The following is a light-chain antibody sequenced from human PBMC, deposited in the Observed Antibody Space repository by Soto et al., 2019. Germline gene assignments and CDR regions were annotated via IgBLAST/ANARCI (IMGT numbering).Light chain of an antibody. Sequence: QSVLTQPASVSGSHVQSITIFCTGTSSDVGDYNYVSWYQQHPGKAPKLMIFDVGNRPSGVSDRFSGSTSGNTASLTISGLQAEDEADYYCTSYTSTSTYVFGTGTKVTVL. V-gene: IGLV2-14*03. CDR1: SSDVGDYNY. CDR3: TSYTSTSTYV. CDR2: DVG. J-gene: IGLJ1*01.